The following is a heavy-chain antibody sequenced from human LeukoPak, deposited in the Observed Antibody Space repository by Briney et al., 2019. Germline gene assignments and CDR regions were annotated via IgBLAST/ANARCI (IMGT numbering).Heavy chain of an antibody. CDR1: GGSISSGGYY. D-gene: IGHD3-10*01. V-gene: IGHV4-31*03. CDR2: IYYSGST. Sequence: PSQTLSLTCTVSGGSISSGGYYWSWIRQHPGKGLEWIVYIYYSGSTYYNPSLKSRVTISVDTSKNQFSLKLSSVTAADTAVYYCARMSGSGSYYNRKYHFDYWGQGTLVTVSS. CDR3: ARMSGSGSYYNRKYHFDY. J-gene: IGHJ4*02.